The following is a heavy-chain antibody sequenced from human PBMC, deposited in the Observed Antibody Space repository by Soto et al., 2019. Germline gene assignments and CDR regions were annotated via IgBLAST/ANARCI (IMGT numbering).Heavy chain of an antibody. CDR3: AKDLRYCSGGSCYLGDFDX. J-gene: IGHJ4*02. CDR1: GFTFSSYA. V-gene: IGHV3-23*01. Sequence: PWGSLRLSCAASGFTFSSYAMSWVRQAPGKGLEWVSSISCSGGSTYYAYSVKGRFTISRENSNNTLYLQMNSLRAEETAVYYCAKDLRYCSGGSCYLGDFDXWGQATLVTVSX. CDR2: ISCSGGST. D-gene: IGHD2-15*01.